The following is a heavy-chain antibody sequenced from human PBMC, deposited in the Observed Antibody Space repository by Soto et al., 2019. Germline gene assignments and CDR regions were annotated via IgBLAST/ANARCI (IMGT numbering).Heavy chain of an antibody. D-gene: IGHD1-26*01. J-gene: IGHJ4*02. CDR3: AKDFAGGSGGSYQLIDY. CDR2: ISYDGSNK. V-gene: IGHV3-30*18. CDR1: GFTFSSYG. Sequence: GGSLRLSCAASGFTFSSYGMHWVRQAPGKGLEWVAVISYDGSNKYYADSVKGRFTISRDNSKNTLYLQMNSLRAEDTAVYYCAKDFAGGSGGSYQLIDYWGQGTLVTVSS.